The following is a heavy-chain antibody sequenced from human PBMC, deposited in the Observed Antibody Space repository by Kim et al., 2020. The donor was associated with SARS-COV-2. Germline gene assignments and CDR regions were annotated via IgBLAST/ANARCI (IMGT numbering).Heavy chain of an antibody. CDR3: ARGLGVLDFYYGLDV. CDR2: IKQDGSEK. D-gene: IGHD2-15*01. J-gene: IGHJ6*02. CDR1: GFTSRNYW. V-gene: IGHV3-7*03. Sequence: GGSLRLSCAGSGFTSRNYWMSWVRQAPGKGLEWVANIKQDGSEKDYVDSVKGRFIISRDNAKNSLYLHLNSLRAEDTAVYYCARGLGVLDFYYGLDVWGQGTTVAVS.